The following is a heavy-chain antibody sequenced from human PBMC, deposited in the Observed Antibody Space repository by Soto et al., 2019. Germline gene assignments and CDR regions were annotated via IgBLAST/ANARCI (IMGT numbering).Heavy chain of an antibody. CDR3: ARDPYGDYLLEVDY. J-gene: IGHJ4*02. D-gene: IGHD4-17*01. Sequence: GGSLRLSCAASGFTFSSYAMHWVRQAPGKGLEWVAVISYDGSNKYYADSVKGRFTISRDNSKNTLYLQMNSLRAEDTAVYYCARDPYGDYLLEVDYWGQGTLVTVSS. V-gene: IGHV3-30-3*01. CDR2: ISYDGSNK. CDR1: GFTFSSYA.